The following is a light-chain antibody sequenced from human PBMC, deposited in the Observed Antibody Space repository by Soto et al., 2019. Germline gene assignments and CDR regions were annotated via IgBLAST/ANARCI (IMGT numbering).Light chain of an antibody. V-gene: IGKV1-12*01. CDR3: QQASSFPFT. J-gene: IGKJ3*01. CDR1: QGISSY. CDR2: AAS. Sequence: DVQMTQSPSFVSASVGDRVTITCRASQGISSYLAWYQQKPGKATKLLIYAASSLQSGVPSRFSGSGSGTDFTLTISSRQPEDFATYFCQQASSFPFTFGPGTKVDI.